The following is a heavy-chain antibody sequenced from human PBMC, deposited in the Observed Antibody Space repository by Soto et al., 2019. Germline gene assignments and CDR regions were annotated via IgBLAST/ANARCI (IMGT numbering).Heavy chain of an antibody. Sequence: QVHLVQSGAEVKRPGVSVKVSCKASGYTFSNYYMHWVRQVPGHGLEWMGIINPSGGGTTYAQRFRGRLTVTRDTSTSTVYMELSRLRSDDTAIYFCARAPQYCSAGYYYNFWGQGTLVTVSS. D-gene: IGHD2-8*02. CDR2: INPSGGGT. V-gene: IGHV1-46*01. CDR1: GYTFSNYY. CDR3: ARAPQYCSAGYYYNF. J-gene: IGHJ4*02.